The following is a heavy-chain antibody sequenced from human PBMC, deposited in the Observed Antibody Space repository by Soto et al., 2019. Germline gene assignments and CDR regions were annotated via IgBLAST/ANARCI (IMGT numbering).Heavy chain of an antibody. CDR1: GYTFTDYF. CDR3: ASVGLLVQGIRVNYFDY. Sequence: QVQLVQSGAEVRKPGASVKVSCKASGYTFTDYFLHWVRQAPGQGLEWMGWINPNSGGTTYAQKFQGRVTMTRDTSITSAYMEVNRLQSDDTAVYYCASVGLLVQGIRVNYFDYWGQGTLVTASS. V-gene: IGHV1-2*02. D-gene: IGHD3-10*01. J-gene: IGHJ4*02. CDR2: INPNSGGT.